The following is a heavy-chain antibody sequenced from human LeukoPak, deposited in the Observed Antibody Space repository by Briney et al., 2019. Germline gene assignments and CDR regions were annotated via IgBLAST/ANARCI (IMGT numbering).Heavy chain of an antibody. CDR3: ARDGGGTYQDFDY. CDR2: INCDSGVT. V-gene: IGHV1-2*02. J-gene: IGHJ4*02. Sequence: GASVQDSCKASGYTFTDSSIHWVRQAPGQGLEWMGWINCDSGVTKYAEKFQGRVSMTRDTSISTAYMDLSRLTSDDTAIYYCARDGGGTYQDFDYWGQGTLVTVSS. CDR1: GYTFTDSS. D-gene: IGHD1-26*01.